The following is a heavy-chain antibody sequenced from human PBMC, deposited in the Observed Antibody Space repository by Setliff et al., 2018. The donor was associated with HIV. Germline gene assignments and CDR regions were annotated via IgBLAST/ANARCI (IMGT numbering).Heavy chain of an antibody. CDR1: GGSISSSSYY. J-gene: IGHJ4*02. CDR3: ARRGRIAVAGGFDY. D-gene: IGHD6-19*01. V-gene: IGHV4-39*01. CDR2: IYYSGST. Sequence: SSETLSLTCTVSGGSISSSSYYWGWIRQPPGKGLEWIGSIYYSGSTYYNPSLKSRVTISVDASKNQFSLKLSSVTAADTAVYSCARRGRIAVAGGFDYWGQGTLVTVSS.